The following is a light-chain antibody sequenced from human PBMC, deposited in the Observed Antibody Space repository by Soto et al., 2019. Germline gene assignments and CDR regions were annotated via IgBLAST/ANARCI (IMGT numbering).Light chain of an antibody. CDR1: SSDVGGYNY. V-gene: IGLV2-14*01. CDR2: EVS. J-gene: IGLJ1*01. Sequence: QSALTQPASVSGSPGQSITISCTGTSSDVGGYNYVSWYQQHPGKAPKLMIYEVSNRPSGVSNRFSGSKSGNTASLTISGLKADDEADYSCSSYTSSSTLVFGTGTKVTVL. CDR3: SSYTSSSTLV.